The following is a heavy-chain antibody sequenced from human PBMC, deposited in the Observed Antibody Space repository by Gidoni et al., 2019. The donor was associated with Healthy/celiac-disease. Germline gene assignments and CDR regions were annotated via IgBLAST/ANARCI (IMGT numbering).Heavy chain of an antibody. CDR3: ARAQGGYCSGGSCYLSSLFFDY. V-gene: IGHV3-53*04. CDR2: IYSGGST. J-gene: IGHJ4*02. CDR1: EFTVSRNY. D-gene: IGHD2-15*01. Sequence: EVQLVESGGGLVQPGGSLRLACAASEFTVSRNYMSWVRQAPGKGLGWVSVIYSGGSTYYADSVKCRFTISRHNSKNTLYLQMNSLRAEDTAVYYCARAQGGYCSGGSCYLSSLFFDYWGQGTLVTVSS.